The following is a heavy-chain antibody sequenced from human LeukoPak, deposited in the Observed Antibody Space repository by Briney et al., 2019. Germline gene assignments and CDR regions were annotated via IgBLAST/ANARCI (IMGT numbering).Heavy chain of an antibody. D-gene: IGHD4/OR15-4a*01. CDR2: IVPIFGTA. V-gene: IGHV1-69*05. CDR1: GGTFSSYA. J-gene: IGHJ4*02. Sequence: ASVKVSCKASGGTFSSYAISWVRQAPGQGLEWMGGIVPIFGTANYAQKFQGRVTITTDESTSTAYMELSSLRSEDTAVYYCASLSGWDYGDWGQGTLVTVSS. CDR3: ASLSGWDYGD.